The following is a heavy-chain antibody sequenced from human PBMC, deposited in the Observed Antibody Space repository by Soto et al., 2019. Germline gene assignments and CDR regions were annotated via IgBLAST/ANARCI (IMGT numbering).Heavy chain of an antibody. V-gene: IGHV3-30*03. CDR3: GAPLGSGMVLPN. CDR2: ISYDGSNK. J-gene: IGHJ4*02. CDR1: GFTFSSYG. Sequence: QVQLVESGGGVVQPGRSLRLSCAASGFTFSSYGMHWVRQAPGKGLEWVAVISYDGSNKYYADSVKGRFTISRDNFKNHLYLQMNSLRAEDKAWYYCGAPLGSGMVLPNWGRGTLVTVSS. D-gene: IGHD3-10*01.